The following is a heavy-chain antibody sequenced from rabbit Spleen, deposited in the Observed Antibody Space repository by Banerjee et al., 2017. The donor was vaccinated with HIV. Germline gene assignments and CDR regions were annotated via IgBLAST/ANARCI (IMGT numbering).Heavy chain of an antibody. J-gene: IGHJ6*01. CDR2: IYSDNGDIT. CDR3: ARDTGSSFSSYGMDL. V-gene: IGHV1S43*01. D-gene: IGHD8-1*01. CDR1: GFSFSSGDD. Sequence: QSLEESGGGLVKPGGTLTLTCTASGFSFSSGDDMCWVRQAPGKGLELIACIYSDNGDITYYASWVNGRFTISRSTSLNTVTLQMTSLTAADTATYFCARDTGSSFSSYGMDLWGQGTLVTVS.